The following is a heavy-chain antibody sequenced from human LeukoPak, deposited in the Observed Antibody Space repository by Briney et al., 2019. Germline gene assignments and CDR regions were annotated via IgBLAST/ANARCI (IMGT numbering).Heavy chain of an antibody. V-gene: IGHV3-30-3*01. CDR2: ISYVGSNK. D-gene: IGHD6-6*01. CDR3: ARAGPPYSSSELYYFDY. CDR1: RFNFSSYA. J-gene: IGHJ4*02. Sequence: GGSLRLSCAASRFNFSSYAMHGAREAPGKGLEWVAVISYVGSNKYYADSVKGRFTISRDNSKNTLYLQMNSLRAEDTAVYYCARAGPPYSSSELYYFDYWGQGTLVTVSS.